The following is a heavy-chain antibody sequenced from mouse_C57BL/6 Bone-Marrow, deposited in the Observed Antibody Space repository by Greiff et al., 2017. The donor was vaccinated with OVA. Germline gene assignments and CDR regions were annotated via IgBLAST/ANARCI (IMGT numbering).Heavy chain of an antibody. CDR1: GYTFTSYW. D-gene: IGHD2-4*01. CDR2: IDPSDSYT. J-gene: IGHJ1*03. V-gene: IGHV1-59*01. CDR3: AREDYPYWYFDV. Sequence: QVQLQQPGAELVRPGTSVKLSCKASGYTFTSYWMHWVKQRPGQGLEWIGVIDPSDSYTNYNQKFKGKATLTVDTSSSTAYLQLSSLASEDSAVYYSAREDYPYWYFDVWGTGTTVTVSS.